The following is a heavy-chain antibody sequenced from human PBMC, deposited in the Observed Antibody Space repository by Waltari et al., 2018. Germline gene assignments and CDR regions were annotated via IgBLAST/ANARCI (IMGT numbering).Heavy chain of an antibody. CDR2: ISSSSSYI. CDR3: ARYPPGWNDV. V-gene: IGHV3-21*01. J-gene: IGHJ4*02. Sequence: EVQLVEAGGGLVKAGGSLRGSGAASGFTFSSYSMHWVRQAPGKGLEWVSSISSSSSYIYYADSVKGRFTISRDNAKNSLYLQMNSLRAEDTAVYYCARYPPGWNDVGGQGTLVTVSS. CDR1: GFTFSSYS. D-gene: IGHD1-1*01.